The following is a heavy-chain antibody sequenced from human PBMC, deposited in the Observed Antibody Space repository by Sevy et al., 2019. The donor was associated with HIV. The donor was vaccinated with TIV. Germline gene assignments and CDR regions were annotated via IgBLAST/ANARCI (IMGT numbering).Heavy chain of an antibody. Sequence: ASVKVSCKASGYSFTSYGISWVRQAPGQGLEWMGWMITLNVNTNNAQQFQGRVTMTTYTSTSTAYMELRSLRSDDTAMYYCARDDCSNLSCHGSLLYWGQGTLVTVSS. CDR2: MITLNVNT. CDR1: GYSFTSYG. CDR3: ARDDCSNLSCHGSLLY. J-gene: IGHJ4*02. D-gene: IGHD2-2*01. V-gene: IGHV1-18*01.